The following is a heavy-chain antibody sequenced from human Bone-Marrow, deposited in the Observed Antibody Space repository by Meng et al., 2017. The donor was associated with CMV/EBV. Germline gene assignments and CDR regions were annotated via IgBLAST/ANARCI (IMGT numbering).Heavy chain of an antibody. CDR3: VRSYEDIVVVPAADTAPRYYYYGMDF. J-gene: IGHJ6*01. Sequence: SETLSLTCTVSGGSISSYYWSWIRQPPGKGLEWIGYIYYSGSTNYNPSLKSRVTISVDTSKNQFSLKLSSVTAADTAVYYCVRSYEDIVVVPAADTAPRYYYYGMDFWGQGTTVTGAS. D-gene: IGHD2-2*01. V-gene: IGHV4-59*01. CDR1: GGSISSYY. CDR2: IYYSGST.